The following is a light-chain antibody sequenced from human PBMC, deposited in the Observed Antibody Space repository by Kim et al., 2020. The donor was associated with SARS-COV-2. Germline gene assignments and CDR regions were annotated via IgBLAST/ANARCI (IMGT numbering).Light chain of an antibody. CDR2: KAS. J-gene: IGKJ2*01. Sequence: TLSASVGDRVTITCRASQSIDDWLAWYQQKPGKAPKLLIYKASTLASGVPSRFSGSGSGTEFTLTISSLQPDDFATYYCQHYNGYFGQGTKLEI. CDR1: QSIDDW. CDR3: QHYNGY. V-gene: IGKV1-5*03.